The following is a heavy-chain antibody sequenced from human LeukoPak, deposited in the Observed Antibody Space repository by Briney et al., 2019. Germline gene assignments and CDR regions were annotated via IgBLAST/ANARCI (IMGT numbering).Heavy chain of an antibody. CDR3: ASLPLDIVVVPAAMEYYYYGMDV. D-gene: IGHD2-2*03. Sequence: SVKVSCKSSGYTFTSYGISWVRQAPGQGLEWMGGIIPIFGTANYAQKFQGRVTITADESTSTAYMELSSLRSEDTAVYYCASLPLDIVVVPAAMEYYYYGMDVWGQGTTVTVSS. CDR2: IIPIFGTA. CDR1: GYTFTSYG. V-gene: IGHV1-69*13. J-gene: IGHJ6*02.